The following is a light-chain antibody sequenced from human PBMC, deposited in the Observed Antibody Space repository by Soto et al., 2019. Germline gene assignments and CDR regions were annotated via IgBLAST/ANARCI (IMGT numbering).Light chain of an antibody. J-gene: IGKJ4*01. Sequence: EIVLTQSPATLSLSPGERATLSCGASQTITSAYLACYQLKPGLPPRLLFYYASNRATGVPDRFSGSGSGTDFTLTISRLEPEDFAVYYCQQDDTSPLTFGGGTKVEIK. CDR2: YAS. CDR3: QQDDTSPLT. V-gene: IGKV3D-20*01. CDR1: QTITSAY.